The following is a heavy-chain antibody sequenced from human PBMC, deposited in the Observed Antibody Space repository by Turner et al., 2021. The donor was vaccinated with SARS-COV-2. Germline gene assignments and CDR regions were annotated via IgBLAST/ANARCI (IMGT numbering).Heavy chain of an antibody. CDR1: GGSFSGYY. D-gene: IGHD6-13*01. V-gene: IGHV4-34*01. CDR2: IKQSGST. J-gene: IGHJ6*02. Sequence: QVQLHQWGAGLLKPSETLSLTCAVYGGSFSGYYWSWIRQPPGKGLEWIGEIKQSGSTNYNPSLKSRVTISVDTSKNQLSLKLSSVTAADTAVYYCARAWRYSSSWNGYYYGMDVWGQGTTVTVSS. CDR3: ARAWRYSSSWNGYYYGMDV.